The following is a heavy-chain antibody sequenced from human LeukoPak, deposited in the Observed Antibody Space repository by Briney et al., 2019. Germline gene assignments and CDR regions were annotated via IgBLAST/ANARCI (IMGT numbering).Heavy chain of an antibody. D-gene: IGHD4-11*01. Sequence: GASVKVSCKASGYTFISYDINWVRQATGQGLEWMGWMNPNSGNTGYAQKFQGRVTMTRNTSISTAYIELSSLRSEDTAVYYCARAAVTTSNWFDPWGQGTLVTVSS. CDR1: GYTFISYD. V-gene: IGHV1-8*01. CDR3: ARAAVTTSNWFDP. CDR2: MNPNSGNT. J-gene: IGHJ5*02.